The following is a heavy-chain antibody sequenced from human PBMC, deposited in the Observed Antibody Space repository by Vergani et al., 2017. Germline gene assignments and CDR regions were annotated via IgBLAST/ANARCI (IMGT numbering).Heavy chain of an antibody. V-gene: IGHV1-69*13. CDR3: ARDLLWSGRDHDARMDV. J-gene: IGHJ6*02. D-gene: IGHD4-23*01. CDR1: GGTFSSYA. Sequence: QVQLVQSGAEVKKPGSSVKVSCKASGGTFSSYAISWVRQAPGQGLEWMGRIIPIFGTANYAQKFQGRVTITADESTSTAYMELSSLRSEDTAVYYCARDLLWSGRDHDARMDVWGQGTTVTVSS. CDR2: IIPIFGTA.